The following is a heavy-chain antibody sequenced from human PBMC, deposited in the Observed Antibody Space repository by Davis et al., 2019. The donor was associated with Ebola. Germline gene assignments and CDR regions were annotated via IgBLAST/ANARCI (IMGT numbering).Heavy chain of an antibody. J-gene: IGHJ4*02. CDR1: GGSISSYY. V-gene: IGHV4-59*01. CDR2: SSGTSGT. CDR3: ARDNMGSLDY. Sequence: PSETLSLTCTASGGSISSYYWSWIRQPPGKGLEWIGYSSGTSGTNFNPSLQSRVTISVDPSKSQSSLKLASVTAADTAVYYCARDNMGSLDYWGQGILVTVSS. D-gene: IGHD1-26*01.